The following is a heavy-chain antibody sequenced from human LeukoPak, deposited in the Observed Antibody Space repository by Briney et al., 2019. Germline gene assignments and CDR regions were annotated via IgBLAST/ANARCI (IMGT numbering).Heavy chain of an antibody. Sequence: SETLSLTCAVYGGSFSGYYWSWIRQPPGKGLEWIGEINHSGSTNYNPSLTSRVTISVDTSQNQFSLKLGSVTAADTAVYYCARGAPKYPDGRYSSSWYSPFDYWGEGTLVTVSS. CDR2: INHSGST. CDR3: ARGAPKYPDGRYSSSWYSPFDY. V-gene: IGHV4-34*01. CDR1: GGSFSGYY. J-gene: IGHJ4*02. D-gene: IGHD6-13*01.